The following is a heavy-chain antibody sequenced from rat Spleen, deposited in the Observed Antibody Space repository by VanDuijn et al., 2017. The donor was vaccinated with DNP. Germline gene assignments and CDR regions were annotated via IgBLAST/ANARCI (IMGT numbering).Heavy chain of an antibody. CDR2: ISYNGGTP. D-gene: IGHD1-2*01. V-gene: IGHV5-29*01. Sequence: EVQLVESDGGLVQPGRSLKLSCAVSGFTFSDYYMAWVRQAPAKGLEWVATISYNGGTPYYRDSVKGRFTISRDNAKSTLYLQMDSLRSEDTATYYCARKAGAGYFDYWGQGVMVTVSS. J-gene: IGHJ2*01. CDR3: ARKAGAGYFDY. CDR1: GFTFSDYY.